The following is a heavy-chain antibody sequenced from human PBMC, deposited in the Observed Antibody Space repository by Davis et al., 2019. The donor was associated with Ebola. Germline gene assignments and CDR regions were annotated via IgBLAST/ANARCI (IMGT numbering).Heavy chain of an antibody. V-gene: IGHV3-73*01. J-gene: IGHJ4*02. CDR3: TSTDYGDYVDY. CDR2: IRSKANSYAT. D-gene: IGHD4-17*01. CDR1: GFTFSGSA. Sequence: GESLKISCVASGFTFSGSAMHWVRQASGKGLEWVGRIRSKANSYATAYAASVKGRFTISRDDSKNTAYLQMNSLKTEDTAVYYCTSTDYGDYVDYWGQGTLVTVSS.